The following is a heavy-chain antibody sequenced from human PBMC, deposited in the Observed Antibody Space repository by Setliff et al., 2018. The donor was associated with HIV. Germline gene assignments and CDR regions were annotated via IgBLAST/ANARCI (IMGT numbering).Heavy chain of an antibody. V-gene: IGHV1-8*02. Sequence: ASVKVSCKASGYTFTSYDFNWVRQATGQGLEWMGWMNPNSGNTGYAQKFQGRVTMSRNTSISTAYMELSSLKPDDTSVYYCARPGTWGVRSMNYLCPGTLLTVSS. CDR1: GYTFTSYD. CDR2: MNPNSGNT. D-gene: IGHD3-10*01. J-gene: IGHJ4*02. CDR3: ARPGTWGVRSMNY.